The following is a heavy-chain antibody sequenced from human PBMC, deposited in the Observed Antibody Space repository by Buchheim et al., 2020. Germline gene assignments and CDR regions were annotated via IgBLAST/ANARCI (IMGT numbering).Heavy chain of an antibody. D-gene: IGHD3-22*01. J-gene: IGHJ4*02. Sequence: EVQLIESGGGLVQPGGSLRLSCGASRFTFSSYAMNWVRQAPGKGLEWISYISSISESIYYADSVKGRFTISRDNAKNSLYLQMNTLTDEDTAVYYCARADSSDWDFEYWGQGTL. CDR1: RFTFSSYA. CDR3: ARADSSDWDFEY. V-gene: IGHV3-48*02. CDR2: ISSISESI.